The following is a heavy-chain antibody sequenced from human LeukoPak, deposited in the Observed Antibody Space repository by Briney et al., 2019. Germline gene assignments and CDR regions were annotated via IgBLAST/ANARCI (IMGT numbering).Heavy chain of an antibody. D-gene: IGHD1-26*01. CDR2: IWYDGSNK. Sequence: PGGSLRLSCAASGFTFSSYGMHWVRQAPGKGLEWVAVIWYDGSNKYYADSVEGRFTISRDNSKNTLYLQMNSLRAEDTAVYYCARWGEADYGMDVWGQGTTVTVSS. J-gene: IGHJ6*02. V-gene: IGHV3-33*01. CDR1: GFTFSSYG. CDR3: ARWGEADYGMDV.